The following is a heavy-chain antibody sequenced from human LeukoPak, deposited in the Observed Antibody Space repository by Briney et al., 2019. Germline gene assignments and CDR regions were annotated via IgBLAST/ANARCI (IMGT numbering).Heavy chain of an antibody. Sequence: ASVKVSCKVSGYTLTELSMHWVRQALGKGLEWMGGFDPEDGETIYAQKFQGRVTMTEDTSTDTAYMELSSLRSEDTAVYYCATAGPRELRYFDWSPYWGQGTLVAVSS. V-gene: IGHV1-24*01. J-gene: IGHJ4*02. CDR3: ATAGPRELRYFDWSPY. CDR1: GYTLTELS. CDR2: FDPEDGET. D-gene: IGHD3-9*01.